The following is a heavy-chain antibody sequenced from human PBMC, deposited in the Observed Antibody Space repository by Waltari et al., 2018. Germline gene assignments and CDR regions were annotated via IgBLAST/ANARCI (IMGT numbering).Heavy chain of an antibody. V-gene: IGHV4-30-2*01. Sequence: QLQLQESGSGLVKPSQTLSLTCAVSGGSISSGGYSWSWTRQPPGKGLEWIGYIYHSGSTYYNPSLKSRVTISVDRSKNQFSLKLSSVTAADTAVYYCARSTRAIYGYNWFDPWGQGTLVTVSS. J-gene: IGHJ5*02. D-gene: IGHD2-2*02. CDR3: ARSTRAIYGYNWFDP. CDR2: IYHSGST. CDR1: GGSISSGGYS.